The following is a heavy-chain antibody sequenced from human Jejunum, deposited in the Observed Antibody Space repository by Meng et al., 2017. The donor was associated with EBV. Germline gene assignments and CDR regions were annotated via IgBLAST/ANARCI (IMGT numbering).Heavy chain of an antibody. CDR1: GGTFSNYA. Sequence: QVERGQSGAAGKRPGSSVKASCKASGGTFSNYAFRWVRQAPGQGLEWMGGVIPIFATANYAQRFQGRVTITADKSTSTAYMELRSLRSEDTAVYYCARSSGGVVADYFDYWGQGTLVTVSS. D-gene: IGHD3-16*02. J-gene: IGHJ4*02. CDR3: ARSSGGVVADYFDY. V-gene: IGHV1-69*06. CDR2: VIPIFATA.